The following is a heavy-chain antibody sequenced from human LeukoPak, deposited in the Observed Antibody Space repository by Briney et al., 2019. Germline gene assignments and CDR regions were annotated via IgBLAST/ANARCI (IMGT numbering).Heavy chain of an antibody. CDR1: GGTFSSYA. CDR3: ARDSSSGDAFDI. J-gene: IGHJ3*02. D-gene: IGHD6-13*01. V-gene: IGHV1-69*13. Sequence: ASVKVSCKASGGTFSSYAISWVRQDPGQGLEWMGGIIPIFGTANYAQKFQGRVTITADESTSTAYMELSSLRSEDTAVYYCARDSSSGDAFDIWGQGTMVTVSS. CDR2: IIPIFGTA.